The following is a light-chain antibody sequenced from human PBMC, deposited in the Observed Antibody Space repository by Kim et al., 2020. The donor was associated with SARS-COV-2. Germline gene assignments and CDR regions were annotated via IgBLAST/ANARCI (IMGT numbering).Light chain of an antibody. J-gene: IGLJ1*01. CDR2: FDD. CDR1: SSNIGSHT. Sequence: QSVLTQPPSASGTPGQRVTISCSGSSSNIGSHTVNWYQQLPGTAPKLLIYFDDRRPSGVPDRFSGSRSGTSASLAISGLQSEDEADYYCAAWDDSLNGYVFGTGTKVTVL. V-gene: IGLV1-44*01. CDR3: AAWDDSLNGYV.